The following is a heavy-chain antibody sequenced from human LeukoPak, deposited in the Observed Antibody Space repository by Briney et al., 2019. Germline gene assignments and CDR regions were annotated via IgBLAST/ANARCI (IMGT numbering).Heavy chain of an antibody. CDR2: IVVGSGIT. V-gene: IGHV1-58*02. CDR3: AADGSVGLGSWYFFGMDV. CDR1: GFTFTSSA. Sequence: GASVKVSCKASGFTFTSSAMQWVRQARGQRLEWIGWIVVGSGITNYAQKFQERVTITRDMSTSTAYMELSSLRSEDTAVYYCAADGSVGLGSWYFFGMDVWGQGTTVTVSS. J-gene: IGHJ6*02. D-gene: IGHD6-13*01.